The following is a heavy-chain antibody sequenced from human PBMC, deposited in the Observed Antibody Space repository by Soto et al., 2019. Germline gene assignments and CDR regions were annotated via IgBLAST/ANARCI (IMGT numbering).Heavy chain of an antibody. V-gene: IGHV3-9*01. CDR1: GFTFDDYA. D-gene: IGHD6-19*01. CDR2: ISWNSGSI. CDR3: AKDIGGGGGYRVDYYYYGMDV. J-gene: IGHJ6*02. Sequence: EVQLVESGGGLVQPGRSLRLSCAASGFTFDDYAMHWVRQAPGKGLEWVSGISWNSGSIGYADSVKGRFTISRDNAKTSLYLQMNSLRAEDTALYYCAKDIGGGGGYRVDYYYYGMDVWGQGTTVTVSS.